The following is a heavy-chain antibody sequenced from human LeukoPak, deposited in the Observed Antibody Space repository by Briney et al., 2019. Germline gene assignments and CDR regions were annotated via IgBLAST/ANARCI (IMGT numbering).Heavy chain of an antibody. D-gene: IGHD6-6*01. V-gene: IGHV4-59*01. J-gene: IGHJ4*02. Sequence: PSETLSLTCTVSGGSISAYYWSWIRQPPGKGLEWIGYIHHSGTTNYYPSLKSRVTIALDTSKNQFSLKLNSVTAADTAVYYCARFGTSSSRFFDQWGQGTLVTVSS. CDR2: IHHSGTT. CDR1: GGSISAYY. CDR3: ARFGTSSSRFFDQ.